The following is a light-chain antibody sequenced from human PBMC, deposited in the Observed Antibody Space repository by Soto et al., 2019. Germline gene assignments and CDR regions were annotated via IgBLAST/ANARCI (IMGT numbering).Light chain of an antibody. CDR1: QSISNY. V-gene: IGKV1-39*01. Sequence: DMEMTQSPSSLSASVGDRVTITCRASQSISNYLNWYQHKPGKVPQLLIYAASSLQSGVPTRFSGSGSGTDFTLTINSLQPEDFATYYCQQSYGTPLTFVGGTKIEIK. CDR2: AAS. CDR3: QQSYGTPLT. J-gene: IGKJ4*01.